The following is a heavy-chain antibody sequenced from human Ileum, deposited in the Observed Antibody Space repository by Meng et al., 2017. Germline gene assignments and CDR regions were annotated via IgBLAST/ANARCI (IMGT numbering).Heavy chain of an antibody. CDR1: GLPFSLLI. J-gene: IGHJ4*02. V-gene: IGHV3-23*01. Sequence: LMWPGGGYYPQWCSRTLSETPAGLPFSLLIVSCARQPPQKGLEWVSAISCDSRTFYADSVKGRFTISRDNSKNTLYLQMNTLRAEDTAIYYCGYLGGIPSIGTLFWGQGTLVTVS. D-gene: IGHD2/OR15-2a*01. CDR2: ISCDSRT. CDR3: GYLGGIPSIGTLF.